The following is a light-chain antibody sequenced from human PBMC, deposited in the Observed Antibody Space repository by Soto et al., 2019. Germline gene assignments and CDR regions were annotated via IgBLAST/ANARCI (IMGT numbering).Light chain of an antibody. CDR2: EVS. CDR3: SSFAGNNNLV. V-gene: IGLV2-8*01. J-gene: IGLJ3*02. Sequence: QSALTQPPSASGSPGQSVTISCTGTSSDVGGYNYVSWYQQHPGKAPKLMIYEVSKRPSGVPDRFSGSKSGNTASLTVSGLQAADEADYFCSSFAGNNNLVFGGGTKVTVL. CDR1: SSDVGGYNY.